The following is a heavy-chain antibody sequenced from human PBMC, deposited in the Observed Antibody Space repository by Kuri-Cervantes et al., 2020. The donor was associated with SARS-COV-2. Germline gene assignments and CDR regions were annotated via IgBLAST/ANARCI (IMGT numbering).Heavy chain of an antibody. D-gene: IGHD6-13*01. J-gene: IGHJ6*02. CDR2: ISASGGST. V-gene: IGHV3-23*01. CDR1: AFTYSRYA. Sequence: GGSLRLSCAASAFTYSRYAMSWVRQAPGKGLEWVSPISASGGSTYYADSVTGRFTISRDNAKNSLYLQMNSLRAEDTALYYCAKAPSSSFYGMDVWGQGTTVTVSS. CDR3: AKAPSSSFYGMDV.